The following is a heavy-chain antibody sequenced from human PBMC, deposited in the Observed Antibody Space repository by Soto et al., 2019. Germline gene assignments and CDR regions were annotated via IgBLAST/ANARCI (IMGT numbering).Heavy chain of an antibody. J-gene: IGHJ4*02. D-gene: IGHD3-16*02. CDR1: GGSISSSSYY. V-gene: IGHV4-39*01. Sequence: QLQLQESGPGLVKPSETLSLTCTVSGGSISSSSYYWGWIRQPPGKGLEWIGSIYYSGSTYYNPSLKSRVTISVDTSKNQFSLKLSSVTAADTAVYYCARHVVMITFGGVIVTYFDYWGQGTLVTVSS. CDR2: IYYSGST. CDR3: ARHVVMITFGGVIVTYFDY.